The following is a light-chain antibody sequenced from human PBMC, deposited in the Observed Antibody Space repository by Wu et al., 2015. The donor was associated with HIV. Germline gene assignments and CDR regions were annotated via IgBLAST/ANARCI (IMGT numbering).Light chain of an antibody. V-gene: IGKV3-11*01. CDR1: RSVNDA. CDR3: QQHNWPLT. J-gene: IGKJ5*01. CDR2: DTS. Sequence: EIVLTQSPATLSFSPGETATLSCRASRSVNDALAWYQQKPGQPPRLLIYDTSNRATGIPARFSGSGFATDFTLTITSLEPEDSAIYSCQQHNWPLTFGQGTRLDIK.